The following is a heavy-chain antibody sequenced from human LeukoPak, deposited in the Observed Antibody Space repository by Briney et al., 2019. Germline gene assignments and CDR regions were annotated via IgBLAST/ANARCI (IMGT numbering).Heavy chain of an antibody. CDR1: GGSFSGYY. Sequence: SETLSLTCAVYGGSFSGYYWSWIRQPPGKGLEWIGEINHSGSTNYNPSLKSRVTISVDTSKNQFSLKLSSVTAADTAVYYCASSNSGSYSPFDYWGQGTLVTVSS. J-gene: IGHJ4*02. V-gene: IGHV4-34*01. CDR3: ASSNSGSYSPFDY. D-gene: IGHD1-26*01. CDR2: INHSGST.